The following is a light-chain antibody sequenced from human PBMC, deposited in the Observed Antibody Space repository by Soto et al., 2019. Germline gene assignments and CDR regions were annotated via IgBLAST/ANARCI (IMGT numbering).Light chain of an antibody. Sequence: DLVMTQSPLSLPVTPGEPASISCRSSQSLLHSNGYKYLDWYLQKPGQSPQLLIYLGSNRASGVPDRFSGSGSGTDFTLKISRVEAEDVGVYYCMQALQTPPYTFGQGTKLEIK. V-gene: IGKV2-28*01. CDR3: MQALQTPPYT. CDR2: LGS. CDR1: QSLLHSNGYKY. J-gene: IGKJ2*01.